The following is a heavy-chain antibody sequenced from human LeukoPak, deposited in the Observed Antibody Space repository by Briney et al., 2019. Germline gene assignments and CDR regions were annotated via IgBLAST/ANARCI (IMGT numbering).Heavy chain of an antibody. CDR3: ARAWGTLHYFDY. Sequence: PSETLSLTCTVSGGSISSGGYYWSCIRQHPGKGLEWIGYIYYSGSTYYNPSLKSRVTISVDTSKNQFSLKLSSVTAADTAVYYCARAWGTLHYFDYWGQGTLVTVSS. D-gene: IGHD1/OR15-1a*01. CDR1: GGSISSGGYY. CDR2: IYYSGST. V-gene: IGHV4-31*03. J-gene: IGHJ4*02.